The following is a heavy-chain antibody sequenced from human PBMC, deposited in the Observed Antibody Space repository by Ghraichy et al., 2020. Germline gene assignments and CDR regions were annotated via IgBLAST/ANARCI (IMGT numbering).Heavy chain of an antibody. CDR2: ISSSSSTI. D-gene: IGHD1-14*01. Sequence: LSLTCAASGFTFSSYTMNWVRQAPGKGLEWVSYISSSSSTIYYADSVKGRFTISRDNAKNSLYLEMNSLRAEDTAVYYCARLTAYWGQGTLVTVSS. J-gene: IGHJ4*02. V-gene: IGHV3-48*01. CDR3: ARLTAY. CDR1: GFTFSSYT.